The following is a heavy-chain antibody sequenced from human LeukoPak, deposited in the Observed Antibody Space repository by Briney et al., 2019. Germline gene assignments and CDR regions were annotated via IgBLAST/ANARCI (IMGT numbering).Heavy chain of an antibody. D-gene: IGHD3-10*01. CDR2: IYYSGNT. CDR1: GGSISNYY. Sequence: PSETLSLTCTVSGGSISNYYWGWIRQAPGKGLEWIGSIYYSGNTYYNSSLKSRVTISLDTSKNQFSLKLSSVTAADTAVYYCARGLSYYYGSGSYGYWGQGTLVTVSS. J-gene: IGHJ4*02. CDR3: ARGLSYYYGSGSYGY. V-gene: IGHV4-39*07.